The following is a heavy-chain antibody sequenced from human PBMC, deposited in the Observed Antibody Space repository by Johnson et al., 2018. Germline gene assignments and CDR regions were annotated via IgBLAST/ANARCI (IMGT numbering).Heavy chain of an antibody. V-gene: IGHV4-59*01. CDR1: GGSISSYY. CDR3: ARGRGTGSYSQAYLDH. CDR2: MYHSGGT. J-gene: IGHJ1*01. D-gene: IGHD3-3*02. Sequence: QVQLQESGPGLVKPSDTLSLMCTVSGGSISSYYYHWIRQSPGKGLEWIGYMYHSGGTNYNPSLNGRVTISLDTSKNQFSLKLSSVTAADTAGYYCARGRGTGSYSQAYLDHWGQGTLVTVSS.